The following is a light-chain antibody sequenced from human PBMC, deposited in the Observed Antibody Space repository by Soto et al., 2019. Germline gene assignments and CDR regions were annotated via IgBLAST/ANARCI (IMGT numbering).Light chain of an antibody. J-gene: IGLJ2*01. CDR1: SSDVGGYNY. CDR3: SSYAGNNNVV. CDR2: DVS. Sequence: QSALTQPPSASGSPGQSVAISCTGTSSDVGGYNYVSWYQQHPGKAPKLMLYDVSERPSGVPDRFSGSKSGNTASLTVSGLQAEYEADYYCSSYAGNNNVVFGGGTKLTVL. V-gene: IGLV2-8*01.